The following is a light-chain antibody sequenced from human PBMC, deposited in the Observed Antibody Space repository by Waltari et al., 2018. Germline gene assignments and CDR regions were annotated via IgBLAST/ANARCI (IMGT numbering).Light chain of an antibody. V-gene: IGKV1-5*03. Sequence: DIQMTQSPSTLSASVGDTVTIPCRASQTVSAWLAWYQQKPGNAPKLLIYKASNLKSGVPSRFSGSGSGTEFTLTINSLQPEDAATYYCQHFDNLLFTFGQGTKLEI. CDR2: KAS. CDR1: QTVSAW. CDR3: QHFDNLLFT. J-gene: IGKJ2*01.